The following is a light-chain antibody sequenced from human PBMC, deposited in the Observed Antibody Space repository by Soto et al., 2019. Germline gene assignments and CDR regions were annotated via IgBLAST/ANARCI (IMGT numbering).Light chain of an antibody. CDR3: QQSYATPNT. CDR1: QSISSY. V-gene: IGKV1-39*01. J-gene: IGKJ2*01. CDR2: AAS. Sequence: DIQMTQSPSSLSASVGDRVTITCRASQSISSYLNWYQQKPGKAPNLLIYAASSLQSGVPSRFSGSGSGTDFTLTISSLQPEDFATYYCQQSYATPNTFGQGTNLEMK.